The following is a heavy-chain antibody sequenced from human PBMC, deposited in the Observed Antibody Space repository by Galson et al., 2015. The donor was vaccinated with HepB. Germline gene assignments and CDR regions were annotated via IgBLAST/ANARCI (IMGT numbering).Heavy chain of an antibody. Sequence: CAISGDSVSSNSAAWYWIRQSPSRGLEWLGRTYYRAKWYNDYAVSVRGRITIYPDTSKNQFSLHLNFVSPEDTAVYYCTRVAGTIYYYGMDVWGQGTTVTVSS. V-gene: IGHV6-1*01. CDR2: TYYRAKWYN. CDR3: TRVAGTIYYYGMDV. J-gene: IGHJ6*02. CDR1: GDSVSSNSAA. D-gene: IGHD2-15*01.